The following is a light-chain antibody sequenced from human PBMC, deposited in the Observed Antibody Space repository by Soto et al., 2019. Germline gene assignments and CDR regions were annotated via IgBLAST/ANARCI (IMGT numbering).Light chain of an antibody. CDR3: QQYGSSQYT. J-gene: IGKJ2*01. CDR2: GAS. V-gene: IGKV3-20*01. Sequence: EIVLTQSPGTLSLSPGERATLYCRASQSVNNNYLAWYQQKPGQAPRLLIYGASGSATGIPDRFSGSGSGTDFTLTISRLEPEDFAVYYCQQYGSSQYTFGQGTKLEIK. CDR1: QSVNNNY.